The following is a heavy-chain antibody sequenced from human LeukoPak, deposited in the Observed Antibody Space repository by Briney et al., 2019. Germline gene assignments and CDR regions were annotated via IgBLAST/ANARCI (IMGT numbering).Heavy chain of an antibody. D-gene: IGHD1-26*01. Sequence: GGSLRLSCAASGFTFSSYDMRWVRQATGKGLEWVSAIGTAGDTYYPGSVKGRFTISRENAKNSLYLQMNSLRAGDTAVYYCARGPVGATTTHFDYWGQGTLVTVPS. J-gene: IGHJ4*02. CDR1: GFTFSSYD. CDR2: IGTAGDT. CDR3: ARGPVGATTTHFDY. V-gene: IGHV3-13*01.